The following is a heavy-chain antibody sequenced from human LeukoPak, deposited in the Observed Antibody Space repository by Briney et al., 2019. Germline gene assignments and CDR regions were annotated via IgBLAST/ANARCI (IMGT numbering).Heavy chain of an antibody. Sequence: GGSLRLSCAASGSTFSSYSMNWVRQAPGKGLEWVSSISSSSSYIYYADSVKGRFTISRDNAKNSLYLQMNSLRAEDTAVYYCASGKRYSGSSSLDYWGQGTLVTVSS. CDR3: ASGKRYSGSSSLDY. D-gene: IGHD1-26*01. J-gene: IGHJ4*02. CDR2: ISSSSSYI. CDR1: GSTFSSYS. V-gene: IGHV3-21*01.